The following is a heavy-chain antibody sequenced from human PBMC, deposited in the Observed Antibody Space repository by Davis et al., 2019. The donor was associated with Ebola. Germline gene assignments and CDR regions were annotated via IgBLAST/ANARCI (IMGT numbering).Heavy chain of an antibody. V-gene: IGHV3-11*04. CDR2: ISSSGSTI. CDR1: GFTFSDYY. D-gene: IGHD3-3*01. Sequence: GESLKISCAASGFTFSDYYMSWIRQAPGKGLEWVSYISSSGSTIYYADSVKGRFTISRDNSKNTLYLQMNSLRAEDTAVYYCASFHQGTYYDFWSGPTFFDYWGQGTLVTVSS. CDR3: ASFHQGTYYDFWSGPTFFDY. J-gene: IGHJ4*02.